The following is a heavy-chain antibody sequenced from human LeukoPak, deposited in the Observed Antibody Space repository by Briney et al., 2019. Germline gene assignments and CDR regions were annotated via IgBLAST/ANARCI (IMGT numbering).Heavy chain of an antibody. CDR2: ISYDGSNK. V-gene: IGHV3-30*18. CDR1: GFTFSSYG. J-gene: IGHJ4*02. D-gene: IGHD1-26*01. Sequence: GGSLRLSCAASGFTFSSYGMHWVRQAPGKGLEWVAVISYDGSNKYYADSVKGRFTISRDNSKNTLYLQMNSLRAEDTAVYYCAKEGSGSYYLDYWGQGTLVTVSS. CDR3: AKEGSGSYYLDY.